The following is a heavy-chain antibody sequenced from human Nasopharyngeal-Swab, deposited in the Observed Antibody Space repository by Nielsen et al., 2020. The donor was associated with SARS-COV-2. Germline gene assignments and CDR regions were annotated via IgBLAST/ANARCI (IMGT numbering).Heavy chain of an antibody. CDR3: AKDREVIVPAQNDY. J-gene: IGHJ4*02. V-gene: IGHV3-23*01. Sequence: GGSLRLSFAASGFTFSSYAMTWVRQAPGKGLEWVSAISGSGGNTYYADSVKGRFTISRDNSKNTLYLQMDSLRAEDTAVYYCAKDREVIVPAQNDYWGQGTLVTVSS. D-gene: IGHD2-2*01. CDR2: ISGSGGNT. CDR1: GFTFSSYA.